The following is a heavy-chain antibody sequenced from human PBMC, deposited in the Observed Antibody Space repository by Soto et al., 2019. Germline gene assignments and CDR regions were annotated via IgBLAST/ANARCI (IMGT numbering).Heavy chain of an antibody. CDR2: ISSSSSYI. Sequence: PGGSLRLSCAASGFTFSSYSMNWVRQAPGKGLEWVSSISSSSSYIYYADSVKGRFTISRDNAKNSLYLQMNSLRAEDTAVYYCARHSVADNLTHFDYWGQGPLVTVSS. V-gene: IGHV3-21*01. CDR1: GFTFSSYS. J-gene: IGHJ4*02. CDR3: ARHSVADNLTHFDY. D-gene: IGHD6-19*01.